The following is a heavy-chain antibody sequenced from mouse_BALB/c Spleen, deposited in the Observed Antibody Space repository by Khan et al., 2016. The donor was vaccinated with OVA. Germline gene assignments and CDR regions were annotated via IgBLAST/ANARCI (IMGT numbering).Heavy chain of an antibody. J-gene: IGHJ2*01. CDR2: ISYSGST. CDR3: AGTSYYGNYYFDY. Sequence: QLQESGPSLVKPSQTLSLTCSVTGDSITSGYWNWIRKFPGNKLEYMGYISYSGSTYYNPSLKSRISITRDTSKNQHYLQLNSMTTEDSATYYCAGTSYYGNYYFDYWGQGTTLTVSS. CDR1: GDSITSGY. V-gene: IGHV3-8*02. D-gene: IGHD2-10*01.